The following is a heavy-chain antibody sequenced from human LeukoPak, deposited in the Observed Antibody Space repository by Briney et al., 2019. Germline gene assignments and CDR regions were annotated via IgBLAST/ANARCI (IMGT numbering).Heavy chain of an antibody. CDR2: ISGSGGST. V-gene: IGHV3-23*01. CDR1: GFTFSSYA. D-gene: IGHD4-17*01. Sequence: GGSLRLSCAASGFTFSSYAMSWVRQAPGKGLEWVSAISGSGGSTYYADSVKGRFTISRDNSKNTLYLQMNSLRAEDTAVYYCARDPSYGDYALSDYWGQGTLVTVSS. CDR3: ARDPSYGDYALSDY. J-gene: IGHJ4*02.